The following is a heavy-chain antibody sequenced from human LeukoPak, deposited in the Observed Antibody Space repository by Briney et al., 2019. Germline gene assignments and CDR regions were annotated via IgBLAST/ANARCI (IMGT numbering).Heavy chain of an antibody. CDR2: ISSSSDVI. J-gene: IGHJ4*02. D-gene: IGHD3-10*01. CDR3: ARESSGVLGFDY. CDR1: GLTFSGYS. V-gene: IGHV3-48*01. Sequence: GGSLRLSCAASGLTFSGYSMNWVRQAPGKGLEWISYISSSSDVIYNADSVKGRFTISRDNAKNSLFLQMNSLRAEDTAVYYCARESSGVLGFDYWGQGTLVTVSS.